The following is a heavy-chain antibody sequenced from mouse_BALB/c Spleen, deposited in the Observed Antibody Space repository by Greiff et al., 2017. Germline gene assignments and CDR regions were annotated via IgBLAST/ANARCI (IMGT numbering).Heavy chain of an antibody. CDR1: GYSITSGYY. D-gene: IGHD2-14*01. CDR2: ISYDGSN. Sequence: EVKVEESGPGLVKPSQSLSLTCSVTGYSITSGYYWNWIRQFPGNKLEWMGYISYDGSNNSNPSLKNRISITRDTSKNQFFLKLNSVTTEDTATYYCARSYYRYDWFAYGGQGTLVTVSA. J-gene: IGHJ3*01. V-gene: IGHV3-6*02. CDR3: ARSYYRYDWFAY.